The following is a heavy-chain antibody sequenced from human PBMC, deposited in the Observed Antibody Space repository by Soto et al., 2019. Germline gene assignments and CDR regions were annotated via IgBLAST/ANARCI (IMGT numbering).Heavy chain of an antibody. J-gene: IGHJ6*02. Sequence: SETLSLTCTVSGGSISSGGYYWSWIRQHPGKGLEWIGYIYYSGSTYYNPSLKSRVTISVDTSKNQFSLKLSSVTAADTAVYYCARRSGATLRTYYYYGMDVWGQGTTVTVSS. V-gene: IGHV4-31*03. CDR3: ARRSGATLRTYYYYGMDV. CDR2: IYYSGST. D-gene: IGHD3-3*01. CDR1: GGSISSGGYY.